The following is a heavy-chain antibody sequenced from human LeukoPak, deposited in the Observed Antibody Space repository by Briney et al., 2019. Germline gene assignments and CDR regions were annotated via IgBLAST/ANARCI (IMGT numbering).Heavy chain of an antibody. D-gene: IGHD5-12*01. Sequence: VASVKVSCKASGYTFTGYYMHWVRQAPGQGLEWMGWINPNSGGTNYAQKFQGRVTMTRDTSISTAYMELSRLRSDDTAVYYCARLDYFSSPNAYYFDYWGQGTLVTVSS. CDR1: GYTFTGYY. CDR3: ARLDYFSSPNAYYFDY. CDR2: INPNSGGT. J-gene: IGHJ4*02. V-gene: IGHV1-2*02.